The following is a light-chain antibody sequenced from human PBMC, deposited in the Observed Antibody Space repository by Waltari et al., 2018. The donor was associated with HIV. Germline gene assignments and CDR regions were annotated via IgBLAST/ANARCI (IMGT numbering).Light chain of an antibody. CDR1: SGSIASNS. J-gene: IGLJ3*02. CDR3: QSYDSSNQV. CDR2: EDN. V-gene: IGLV6-57*03. Sequence: NFMLTQPHSVSESPGKTVTISCTRSSGSIASNSVQCYQPRPGSAPTTVIYEDNQRPSGVPDRFSGSIDSSSNSASLTISGLKTEDEADYYCQSYDSSNQVFGGGTKLTVL.